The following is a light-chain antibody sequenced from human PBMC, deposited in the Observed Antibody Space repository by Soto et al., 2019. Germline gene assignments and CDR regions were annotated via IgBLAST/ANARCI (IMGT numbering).Light chain of an antibody. CDR1: SSDIGDYNY. CDR2: EVS. V-gene: IGLV2-14*01. J-gene: IGLJ1*01. CDR3: SSYTGSSTLV. Sequence: QSALTQPASVSGSPGQSITISCSGSSSDIGDYNYVSWYQQHPGKAPKLMIYEVSDRPSGVSYRFSGSKSGNTASLTISGLQAEEEADYYCSSYTGSSTLVFGTGTKVTVL.